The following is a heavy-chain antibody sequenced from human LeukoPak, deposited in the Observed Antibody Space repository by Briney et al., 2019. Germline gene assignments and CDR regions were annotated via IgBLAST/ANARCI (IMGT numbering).Heavy chain of an antibody. V-gene: IGHV4-59*01. CDR2: IYYSGST. D-gene: IGHD4-11*01. J-gene: IGHJ4*02. CDR3: ARWKYSNFDY. Sequence: PSETLSLTCTVSGGSISSYYWSWIRQPPGKGLEWIGYIYYSGSTNYNPSLKSRVTISVDTSKNQFSLKLSSVTAADTAVYYCARWKYSNFDYWGQGTLVTVSS. CDR1: GGSISSYY.